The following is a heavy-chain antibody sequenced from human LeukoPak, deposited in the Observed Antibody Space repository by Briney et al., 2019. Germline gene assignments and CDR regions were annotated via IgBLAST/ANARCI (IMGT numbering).Heavy chain of an antibody. CDR1: GGSISSYY. J-gene: IGHJ6*03. Sequence: PSETLSLTCTVSGGSISSYYWSWIRQPPGKGLEWIGYIYYSGSTNYNPSLKSRVTISVDTSKNQFSLKLSSVTAADAAVYYCARQGEITMVPGVINYYCMDVWGKGTTVTVSS. V-gene: IGHV4-59*01. D-gene: IGHD3-10*01. CDR2: IYYSGST. CDR3: ARQGEITMVPGVINYYCMDV.